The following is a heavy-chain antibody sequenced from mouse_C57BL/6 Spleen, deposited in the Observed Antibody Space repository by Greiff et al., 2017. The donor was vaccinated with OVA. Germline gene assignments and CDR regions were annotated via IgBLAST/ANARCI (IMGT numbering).Heavy chain of an antibody. J-gene: IGHJ2*01. CDR2: IYPGSGST. CDR3: ARRGDDDGGGLDY. Sequence: VQLQQSGAELVKPGDSVKMSCKASGYTFTSYWITWVKQRPGQGLEWIGDIYPGSGSTNYNEKFKSKATLTVDNSSSSAYMQLSSLTSDDFAVYYCARRGDDDGGGLDYWGQGTTLTVSS. V-gene: IGHV1-55*01. CDR1: GYTFTSYW. D-gene: IGHD2-4*01.